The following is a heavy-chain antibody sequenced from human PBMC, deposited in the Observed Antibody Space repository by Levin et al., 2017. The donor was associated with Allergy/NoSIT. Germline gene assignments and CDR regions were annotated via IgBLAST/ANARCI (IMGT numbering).Heavy chain of an antibody. V-gene: IGHV3-21*01. J-gene: IGHJ3*02. D-gene: IGHD6-6*01. CDR2: ISSSSTYI. CDR1: GFTFSGYT. CDR3: ASDGSYDTLDI. Sequence: GGSLRLSCAASGFTFSGYTLNWVRQAPGKGLEWVSSISSSSTYIYYADSLKGRFTISRHDAKNSLSLQMNSLRVEDTAVYYCASDGSYDTLDIWGQGTMVTVSS.